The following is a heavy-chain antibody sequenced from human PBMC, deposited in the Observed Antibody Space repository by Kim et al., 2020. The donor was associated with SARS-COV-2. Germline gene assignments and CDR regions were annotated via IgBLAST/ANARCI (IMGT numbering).Heavy chain of an antibody. CDR2: IKSKTDGGTT. J-gene: IGHJ4*02. Sequence: GGSLRLSCAASGFTFSNAWMSWVRQAPGKGLEWVGRIKSKTDGGTTDYAAPVKGRFTISRDDSKNTLYLQMNSLKTEDTAVYYCTTVQPLGSSILKDYWGQGTLVTVSS. V-gene: IGHV3-15*01. D-gene: IGHD2-21*01. CDR1: GFTFSNAW. CDR3: TTVQPLGSSILKDY.